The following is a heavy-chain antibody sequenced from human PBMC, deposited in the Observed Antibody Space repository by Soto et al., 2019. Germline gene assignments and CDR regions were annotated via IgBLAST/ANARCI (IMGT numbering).Heavy chain of an antibody. V-gene: IGHV2-5*02. D-gene: IGHD6-13*01. CDR2: IYWDDDK. J-gene: IGHJ4*02. CDR3: AHLYWAPSGTRYYFDY. Sequence: GLDLEWLALIYWDDDKRYSPFLKSRLTITKDTSTNQVVLTMTNMDPVDTGTYYCAHLYWAPSGTRYYFDYWGQGTLVTVSS.